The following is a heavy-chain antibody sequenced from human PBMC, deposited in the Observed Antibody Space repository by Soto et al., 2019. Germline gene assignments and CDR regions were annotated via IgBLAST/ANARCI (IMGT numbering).Heavy chain of an antibody. CDR2: IDYNGRA. Sequence: SETLSLTCSVSGGSVTGNCWSWVRQPPGKGLEWIGCIDYNGRAHYNPSLTSRVSMSLDTSNNHFSLKLSSMTAADTAMYYCAIGPDHSKVGYWGQGTLVTVSS. CDR3: AIGPDHSKVGY. V-gene: IGHV4-59*02. CDR1: GGSVTGNC. D-gene: IGHD4-4*01. J-gene: IGHJ4*02.